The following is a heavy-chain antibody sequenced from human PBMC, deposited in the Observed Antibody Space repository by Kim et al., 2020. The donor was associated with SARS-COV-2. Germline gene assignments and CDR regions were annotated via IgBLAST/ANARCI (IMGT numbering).Heavy chain of an antibody. J-gene: IGHJ2*01. CDR1: GFTFSNYA. Sequence: GGSLRLSCVASGFTFSNYAMSWVRQAPGKGLEWVSGINSGGSNTYYADSVKGRFTISRDNSGNTLYLQMNSLTAEDTAVYYCAKAIRGYWYFDSWGRGT. CDR3: AKAIRGYWYFDS. D-gene: IGHD3-3*02. V-gene: IGHV3-23*01. CDR2: INSGGSNT.